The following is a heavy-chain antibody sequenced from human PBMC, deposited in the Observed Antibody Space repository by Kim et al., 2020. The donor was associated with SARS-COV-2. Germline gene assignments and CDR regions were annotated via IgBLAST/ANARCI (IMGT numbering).Heavy chain of an antibody. D-gene: IGHD3-3*01. J-gene: IGHJ3*02. CDR3: ARPSRGSGYRIFGDAFDI. V-gene: IGHV4-39*01. Sequence: KSRVTISVDTSKNQFSLKLSSVTAADTAVYYCARPSRGSGYRIFGDAFDIWGQGTMVTVSS.